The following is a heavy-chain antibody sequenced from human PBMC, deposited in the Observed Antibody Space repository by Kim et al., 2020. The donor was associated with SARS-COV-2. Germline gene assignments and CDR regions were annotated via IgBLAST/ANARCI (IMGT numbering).Heavy chain of an antibody. D-gene: IGHD5-18*01. Sequence: TNYSPSFQGHVTISADKSISTAYLQWSSLKASDTAMYYCARQGLDTAMLSWGQGTLVTVSS. V-gene: IGHV5-10-1*01. J-gene: IGHJ4*02. CDR3: ARQGLDTAMLS. CDR2: T.